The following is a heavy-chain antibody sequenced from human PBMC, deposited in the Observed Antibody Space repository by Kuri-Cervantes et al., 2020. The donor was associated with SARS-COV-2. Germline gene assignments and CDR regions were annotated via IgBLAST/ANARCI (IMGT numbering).Heavy chain of an antibody. D-gene: IGHD6-6*01. V-gene: IGHV3-48*02. CDR3: ARSPYSSSLIDY. J-gene: IGHJ4*02. CDR2: ISSSGSTI. Sequence: GESLKISCAASGFTFSSYSMNWVRQAPGKGLEWVSYISSSGSTIYYADSVKGRFTISRDNAKNSLYLQMNSLRDEDTAVYYCARSPYSSSLIDYWGQGTLVTVSS. CDR1: GFTFSSYS.